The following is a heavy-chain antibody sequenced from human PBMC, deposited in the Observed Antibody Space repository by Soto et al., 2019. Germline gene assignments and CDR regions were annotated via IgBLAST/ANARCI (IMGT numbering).Heavy chain of an antibody. Sequence: QVQLVQSGAEVQKPGSSVKVSCKASGGTSRSLSITWVRQAPGQGLEWLGGITPLFGIPNYPQKFQGRLTVTADKSTGTAYLELRSLRSEDTAVYYCARDNHSAGGCFDTWGRGTLVTVSS. V-gene: IGHV1-69*17. CDR3: ARDNHSAGGCFDT. CDR2: ITPLFGIP. CDR1: GGTSRSLS. D-gene: IGHD2-15*01. J-gene: IGHJ5*02.